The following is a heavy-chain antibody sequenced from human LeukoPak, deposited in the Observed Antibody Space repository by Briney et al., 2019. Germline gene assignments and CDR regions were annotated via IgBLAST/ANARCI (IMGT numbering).Heavy chain of an antibody. CDR1: GGSISSGDFY. CDR3: ARGRTTVTTDPFDY. V-gene: IGHV4-39*07. J-gene: IGHJ4*02. CDR2: INHSGST. D-gene: IGHD4-17*01. Sequence: SETLSLTCIVSGGSISSGDFYWSWIRQPPGKGLEWIGEINHSGSTNYNPSLKSRVTISVDTSKNQFSLKLSSVTAADTAVYYCARGRTTVTTDPFDYWGQGALVTVSS.